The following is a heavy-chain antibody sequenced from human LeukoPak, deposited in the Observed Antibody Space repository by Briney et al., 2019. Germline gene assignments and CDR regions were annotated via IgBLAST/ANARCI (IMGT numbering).Heavy chain of an antibody. V-gene: IGHV3-9*01. CDR3: AKDTSGGYYHYFDY. J-gene: IGHJ4*02. CDR2: ISWNSGSI. Sequence: GGSLRLSCAASGFTFDDYAMHWVRQAPGKGLEWVSGISWNSGSIGYADSVKGRFTISRDNAKNSLYLQMNSLRAEDTALYYCAKDTSGGYYHYFDYWGQGTLVTVSS. D-gene: IGHD1-26*01. CDR1: GFTFDDYA.